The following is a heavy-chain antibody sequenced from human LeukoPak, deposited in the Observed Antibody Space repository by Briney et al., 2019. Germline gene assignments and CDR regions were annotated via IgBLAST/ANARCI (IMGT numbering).Heavy chain of an antibody. D-gene: IGHD5-18*01. V-gene: IGHV1-8*01. Sequence: GASVKVSCKASGYTFTSYDINWVRQATGQGLEWMGWMNPNSGNTGYAQKFQGRVTMTRNTSISTAYMELNSLKTEDTAVYYCTTYLVDTAMVTLFDYWGQGTLVTVSS. J-gene: IGHJ4*02. CDR2: MNPNSGNT. CDR3: TTYLVDTAMVTLFDY. CDR1: GYTFTSYD.